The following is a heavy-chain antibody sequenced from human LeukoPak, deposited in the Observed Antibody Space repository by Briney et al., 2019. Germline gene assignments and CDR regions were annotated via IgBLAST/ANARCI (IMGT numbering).Heavy chain of an antibody. CDR2: ISGSSYYI. CDR3: AREIVTGGDTFDI. J-gene: IGHJ3*02. V-gene: IGHV3-21*01. Sequence: PGGSLRLSCAASGFTFSSYAMSWVRQAPGKGLEWVSSISGSSYYIYYADSVKGRFTISRDSAKNSLYLQMNSLRAEDTAVYYCAREIVTGGDTFDIWGQGTMVTVSS. CDR1: GFTFSSYA. D-gene: IGHD2-21*01.